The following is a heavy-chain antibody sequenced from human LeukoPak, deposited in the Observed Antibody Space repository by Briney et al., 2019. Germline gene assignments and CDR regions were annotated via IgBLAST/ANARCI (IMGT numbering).Heavy chain of an antibody. D-gene: IGHD6-13*01. Sequence: SETLSLTCAVYGGYFSGYYWSWIRQPPGKGLEWIGEINHSGRTNYNPSLKSRVTISVDTSKNQFSLKLSSVTAADTAVYYCARAHSSSWGFDPWGQGTLVTVSS. V-gene: IGHV4-34*01. J-gene: IGHJ5*02. CDR3: ARAHSSSWGFDP. CDR1: GGYFSGYY. CDR2: INHSGRT.